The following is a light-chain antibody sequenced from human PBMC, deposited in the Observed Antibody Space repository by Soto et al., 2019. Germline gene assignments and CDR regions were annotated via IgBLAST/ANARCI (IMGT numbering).Light chain of an antibody. Sequence: QSALTQPPSASGSPGQSVAISCTGTSSDVGGYNYVSWYQQHPGKAPKLMIYEVNKRPSGVPDRFSGPKSGNTASLTVSGLQAEDEADYYCSSYTTDISPYVFGTGTKVTVL. CDR1: SSDVGGYNY. V-gene: IGLV2-8*01. J-gene: IGLJ1*01. CDR3: SSYTTDISPYV. CDR2: EVN.